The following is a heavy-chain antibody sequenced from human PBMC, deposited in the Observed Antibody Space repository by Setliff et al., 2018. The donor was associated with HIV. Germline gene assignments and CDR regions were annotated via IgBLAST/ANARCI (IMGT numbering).Heavy chain of an antibody. J-gene: IGHJ3*02. CDR3: TRDRGRPDSFDI. V-gene: IGHV3-74*01. CDR1: GYNFGIYW. D-gene: IGHD1-26*01. CDR2: INSDGSGT. Sequence: SLLLSFAASGYNFGIYWMHWVRQVPGKGLVWVSHINSDGSGTKYADSVKGRFTMSRDNAKNTLYLQMNSLRAEDTALYFCTRDRGRPDSFDIWGQGTMVTVSS.